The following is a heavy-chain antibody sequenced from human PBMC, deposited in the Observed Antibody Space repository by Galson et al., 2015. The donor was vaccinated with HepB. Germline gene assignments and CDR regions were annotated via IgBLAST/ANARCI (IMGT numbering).Heavy chain of an antibody. D-gene: IGHD3-22*01. CDR3: AATYYYDSSGYYPFDY. CDR2: IIPIFGTA. Sequence: SVKVSCKASGGTFSSYAISWVRQAPGQGLEWMGGIIPIFGTANYAQKFQGRVTVTADESTSTAYMELSSLRSEDTAVYYCAATYYYDSSGYYPFDYWGQGTLVTVSS. CDR1: GGTFSSYA. V-gene: IGHV1-69*13. J-gene: IGHJ4*02.